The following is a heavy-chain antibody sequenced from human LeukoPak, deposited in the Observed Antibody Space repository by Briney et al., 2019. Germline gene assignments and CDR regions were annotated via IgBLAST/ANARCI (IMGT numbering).Heavy chain of an antibody. Sequence: GGSLRLSCAASGFTFSSYAMSWVRQAPGKGLEWVSAISGSGGSTYYADSVKGRFTVSRDNSKNTLYLQMNSLRAEDTALYYCAKDLAAAGIDYWGQGTLVTVSS. CDR3: AKDLAAAGIDY. D-gene: IGHD6-13*01. CDR1: GFTFSSYA. J-gene: IGHJ4*02. CDR2: ISGSGGST. V-gene: IGHV3-23*01.